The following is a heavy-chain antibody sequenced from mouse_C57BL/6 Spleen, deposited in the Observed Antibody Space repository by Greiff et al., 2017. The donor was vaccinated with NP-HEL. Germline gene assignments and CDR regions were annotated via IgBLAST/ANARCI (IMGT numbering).Heavy chain of an antibody. CDR1: GFNIKDYY. CDR3: ARAPLLLRSDYFDY. D-gene: IGHD1-1*01. V-gene: IGHV14-2*01. J-gene: IGHJ2*01. Sequence: EVKLMESGAELVKPGASVKLSCTASGFNIKDYYMHWVKQRTEQGLEWIGRIDPEDGETKYAPKFQGKATITADTSSNTAYLQLSSLTSEDTAVYYCARAPLLLRSDYFDYWGQGTTLTVSS. CDR2: IDPEDGET.